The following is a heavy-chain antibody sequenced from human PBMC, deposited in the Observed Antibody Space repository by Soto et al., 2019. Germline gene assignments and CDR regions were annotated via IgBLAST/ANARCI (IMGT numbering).Heavy chain of an antibody. J-gene: IGHJ3*02. CDR2: ISYDGSNQ. CDR3: AKEQDDILNRANAFDI. D-gene: IGHD3-9*01. CDR1: GFTFSTYG. V-gene: IGHV3-30*18. Sequence: GGSLRLSCAASGFTFSTYGMHRVRKAPGEGLEWVAVISYDGSNQYYADSEKGRCTISRDNSKNTLYLQMNSLRAADTAVYYCAKEQDDILNRANAFDIWGQGTMVTVSS.